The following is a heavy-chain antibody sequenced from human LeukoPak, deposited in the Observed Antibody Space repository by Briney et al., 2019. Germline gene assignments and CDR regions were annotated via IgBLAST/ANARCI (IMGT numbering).Heavy chain of an antibody. J-gene: IGHJ4*02. CDR3: AKDCSGGSCSYFDY. CDR1: GLTFSNYG. CDR2: VWYDGTNR. V-gene: IGHV3-33*06. D-gene: IGHD2-15*01. Sequence: GMSLRLSCAASGLTFSNYGMHWVRQAPGKGLEWVAFVWYDGTNRYYADSVKGRFTISRDNSKNTLYLQMNSLRADDTAVYFCAKDCSGGSCSYFDYWGQGTLVTVSS.